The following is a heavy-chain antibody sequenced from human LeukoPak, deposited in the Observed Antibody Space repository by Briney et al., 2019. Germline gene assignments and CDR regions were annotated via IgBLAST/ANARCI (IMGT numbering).Heavy chain of an antibody. V-gene: IGHV4-59*08. CDR2: IYYSGST. CDR3: ASLGGDSDY. D-gene: IGHD2-21*02. Sequence: GSLRLSCTASGFTFSDYYMTWIRQAPGEGLEWIGYIYYSGSTNYNPSLKSRVTISVDTSKNQFSLKLSSVTAADTAVYYCASLGGDSDYWGQGTLVTVSS. J-gene: IGHJ4*02. CDR1: GFTFSDYY.